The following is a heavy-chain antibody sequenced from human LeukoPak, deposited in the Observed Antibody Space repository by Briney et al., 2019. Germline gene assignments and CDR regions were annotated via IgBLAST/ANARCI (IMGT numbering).Heavy chain of an antibody. CDR1: GYTFTGYY. D-gene: IGHD3-22*01. Sequence: GASVKVSCKASGYTFTGYYMHWVRQAPGQGLEWMGWINPNSGGTNYAQKFQGRVTMTRDTSISTAYMELSRLRSDDTAVYYCARDHGLFTMIAGGEFDPWGQGTLVTVSS. V-gene: IGHV1-2*02. CDR2: INPNSGGT. CDR3: ARDHGLFTMIAGGEFDP. J-gene: IGHJ5*02.